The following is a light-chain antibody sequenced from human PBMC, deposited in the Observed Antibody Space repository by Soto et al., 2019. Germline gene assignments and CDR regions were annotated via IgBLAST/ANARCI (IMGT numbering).Light chain of an antibody. Sequence: QSALTQPASVSGSPGQSITISCTGTSSDIGGYNFVSWYQQHPGKAPKLMIYEVTNRPSGISNRFSGPKSGNTASLTISGVQPEDEADYYCSSYRTMTTLVFGGGTKLTVL. CDR3: SSYRTMTTLV. J-gene: IGLJ2*01. CDR2: EVT. V-gene: IGLV2-14*01. CDR1: SSDIGGYNF.